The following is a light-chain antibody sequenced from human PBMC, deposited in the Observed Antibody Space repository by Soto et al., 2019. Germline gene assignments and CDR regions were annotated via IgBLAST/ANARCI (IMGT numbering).Light chain of an antibody. Sequence: QSVLTQPPSVSGAPGQRVTISCTGSRSNIGAGYDVHWYQQLPGTAPKLLIYGNSNQPSGVPDRFSGSKSGTSASLAITGLQAEDEAEYYCQSYDSSLSGYVVFGGGTKLTVL. V-gene: IGLV1-40*01. CDR3: QSYDSSLSGYVV. J-gene: IGLJ2*01. CDR2: GNS. CDR1: RSNIGAGYD.